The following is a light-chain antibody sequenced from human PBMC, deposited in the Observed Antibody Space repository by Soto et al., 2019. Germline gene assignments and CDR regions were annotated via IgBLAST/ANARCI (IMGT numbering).Light chain of an antibody. V-gene: IGKV3-11*01. CDR1: QSVSSY. CDR3: QQRSNWLLT. CDR2: DAS. J-gene: IGKJ4*01. Sequence: EIVLTQSPATLSLSPGDRATLSCRASQSVSSYLAWYQQKPGQAPRLLIYDASNRATGIPARFSGSGSGTDFTLTICSLEPEDFAVYYCQQRSNWLLTFGGGTKVEIK.